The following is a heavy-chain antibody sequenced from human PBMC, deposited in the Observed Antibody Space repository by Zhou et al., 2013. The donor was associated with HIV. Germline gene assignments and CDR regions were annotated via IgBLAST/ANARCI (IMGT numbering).Heavy chain of an antibody. CDR1: GGTFSSYD. CDR3: ARAYSSGWHDLFPHAFDV. D-gene: IGHD6-19*01. Sequence: QVQLVQSGAEVKKPGSSVKVSCKASGGTFSSYDINWVRQATGQGLEWMGWMNPNSGNTGYAQKFQGRVTMTRNTSISTAYMELSSLRSEDTAVYYCARAYSSGWHDLFPHAFDVWGQGTMVTVSS. CDR2: MNPNSGNT. J-gene: IGHJ3*01. V-gene: IGHV1-8*02.